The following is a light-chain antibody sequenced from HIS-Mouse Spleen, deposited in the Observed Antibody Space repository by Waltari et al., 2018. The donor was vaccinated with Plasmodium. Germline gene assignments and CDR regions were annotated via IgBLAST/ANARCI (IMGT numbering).Light chain of an antibody. Sequence: QPVLTQPPASSASPGVSACLPCTFPRDLNVGSYHILWYQQKQGTPPRYLLYYYSDTDKGQGSGVPSRFSRSKDSSANTGILLISGLQSEDEADYFSMSWPSNASGVFGGGTKLTVL. V-gene: IGLV5-37*01. CDR1: RDLNVGSYH. J-gene: IGLJ3*02. CDR2: YYSDTDK. CDR3: MSWPSNASGV.